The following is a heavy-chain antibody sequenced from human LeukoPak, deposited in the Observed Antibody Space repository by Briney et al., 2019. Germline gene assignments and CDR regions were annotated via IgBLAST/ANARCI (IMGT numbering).Heavy chain of an antibody. Sequence: GGSLRLSCAASGFTFSSYAMTWVRQAPGKGLEWVSALSGSGGSTYYADSVRGRFTVSRDNSKNTLFLQMNSLRAEDTAVYYCAKGGGSYAFDIWGQGTMVTVSS. CDR2: LSGSGGST. D-gene: IGHD1-26*01. V-gene: IGHV3-23*01. CDR3: AKGGGSYAFDI. J-gene: IGHJ3*02. CDR1: GFTFSSYA.